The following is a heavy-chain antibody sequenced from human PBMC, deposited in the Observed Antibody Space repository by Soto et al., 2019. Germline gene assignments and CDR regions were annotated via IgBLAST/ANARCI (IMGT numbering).Heavy chain of an antibody. Sequence: GESLKISCKGSGYSFNTYWIAWVRQMPGKGLEWMGLISPDDSDTRYSPSFQGQVTISADKSVGTAYLQWSSLKASDTAMYYCARLEGSSEAYRGDGMDVWGQGTTVTVSS. J-gene: IGHJ6*02. CDR2: ISPDDSDT. D-gene: IGHD3-22*01. CDR1: GYSFNTYW. CDR3: ARLEGSSEAYRGDGMDV. V-gene: IGHV5-51*01.